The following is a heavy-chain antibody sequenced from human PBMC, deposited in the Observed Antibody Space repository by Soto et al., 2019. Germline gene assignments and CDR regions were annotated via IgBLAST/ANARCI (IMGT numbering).Heavy chain of an antibody. CDR2: IYYSGCT. CDR3: ARRGYSSGWYYFDY. V-gene: IGHV4-59*08. Sequence: SETLSLTCTVSGGSISSYYWSWIRQPPGKGLEWIGYIYYSGCTNYNPSLKSRVTISVDTSKNQFSLKLSSVTAADTAVYYCARRGYSSGWYYFDYWGQGTLVTVSS. J-gene: IGHJ4*02. CDR1: GGSISSYY. D-gene: IGHD6-19*01.